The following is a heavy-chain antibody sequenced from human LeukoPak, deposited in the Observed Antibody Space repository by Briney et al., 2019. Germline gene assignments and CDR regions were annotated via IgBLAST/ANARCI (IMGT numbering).Heavy chain of an antibody. D-gene: IGHD6-19*01. CDR1: GFTFKTYA. Sequence: PGRSLRLSCAASGFTFKTYAMNWVRQVPGKGPEWVSSMSGSGSSTDYADSVKGRLTISRDNSKNTLYLQMNSLRAEDTALYYCAKDAQGLVRGGIYFDFWGQGSLVTVSS. J-gene: IGHJ4*02. CDR2: MSGSGSST. V-gene: IGHV3-23*01. CDR3: AKDAQGLVRGGIYFDF.